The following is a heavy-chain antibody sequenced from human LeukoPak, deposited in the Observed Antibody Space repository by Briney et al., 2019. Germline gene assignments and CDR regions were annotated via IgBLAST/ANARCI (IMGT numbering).Heavy chain of an antibody. CDR2: ISSSSSYI. J-gene: IGHJ3*02. Sequence: GGSLTLSCAASGFTFSSYSMNWVRQAPGKGLDWVSSISSSSSYIYYADSVKGRFTISRDNAKNSLYLQMNSMRAEDTAVYYCARPGDRSGWPRARGAFDIWGHGTMATVSS. V-gene: IGHV3-21*01. D-gene: IGHD6-19*01. CDR1: GFTFSSYS. CDR3: ARPGDRSGWPRARGAFDI.